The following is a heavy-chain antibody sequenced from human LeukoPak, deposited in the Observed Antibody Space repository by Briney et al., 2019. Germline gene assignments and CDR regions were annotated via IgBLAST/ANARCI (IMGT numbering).Heavy chain of an antibody. J-gene: IGHJ5*01. V-gene: IGHV1-2*06. CDR3: ARENWNDF. CDR2: INPNSGDT. Sequence: YMXWVRXAXGQGLEGMGRINPNSGDTSYAQQFQGRVTMTRDTSITTAYMELSSLRSDDTAMYYCARENWNDFWGQGTLVTVSS. CDR1: Y.